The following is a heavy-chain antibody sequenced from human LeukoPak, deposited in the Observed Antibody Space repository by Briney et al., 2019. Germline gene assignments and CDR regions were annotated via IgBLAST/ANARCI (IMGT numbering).Heavy chain of an antibody. D-gene: IGHD6-25*01. V-gene: IGHV4-31*03. Sequence: SQTLSLTCTVSGGSISSGGYYWSWIRLHPGKGLEWIGYIYYSGSTYYNPSLKSRVTISVDTSKNQFSLKLGSVTAADTAVYYCARDCDSGAFDIWGQGTMVTVSS. CDR1: GGSISSGGYY. J-gene: IGHJ3*02. CDR3: ARDCDSGAFDI. CDR2: IYYSGST.